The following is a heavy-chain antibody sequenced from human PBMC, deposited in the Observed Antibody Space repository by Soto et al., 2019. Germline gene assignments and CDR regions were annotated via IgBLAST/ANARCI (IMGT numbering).Heavy chain of an antibody. CDR3: AKVGYCTNGVCYSPGTGAFDI. CDR1: GFTFSSYA. Sequence: EVQLLESGGGLVQPGGSLRLSCAASGFTFSSYAMSWVRQAPGKGLEWVSAISGSGGSTYYADSVNGRFTISRDNSKNTLYLQMNSLRAEDTAVYYCAKVGYCTNGVCYSPGTGAFDIWGQGTMVTVSS. J-gene: IGHJ3*02. V-gene: IGHV3-23*01. CDR2: ISGSGGST. D-gene: IGHD2-8*01.